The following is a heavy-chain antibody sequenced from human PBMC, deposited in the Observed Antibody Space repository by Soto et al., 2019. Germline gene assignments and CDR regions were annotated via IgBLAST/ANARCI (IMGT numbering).Heavy chain of an antibody. CDR3: ARDPVTMVRGVNGMDV. CDR2: IIPIFGTA. D-gene: IGHD3-10*01. V-gene: IGHV1-69*13. CDR1: GGTFSSYA. Sequence: ASVKVSCKASGGTFSSYAISWVRQAPGQGLEWMGGIIPIFGTANYAQKFQGRVTITADESTSTAYMELSSLRSEETAVYYCARDPVTMVRGVNGMDVWGQGTTVTVSS. J-gene: IGHJ6*02.